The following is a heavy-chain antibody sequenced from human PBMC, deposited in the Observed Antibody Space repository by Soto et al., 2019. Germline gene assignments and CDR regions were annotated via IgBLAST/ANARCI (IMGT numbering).Heavy chain of an antibody. V-gene: IGHV3-23*01. D-gene: IGHD6-6*01. Sequence: EVQLLESGGGLVQPGGSLRLSCAASGFTFSSYAMSWVRQAPGKGLEWVSAISGSGGSTYYADSVKGRFTISRDNSKNTLYLQMNSLRAEDTAVYYCAKDPSRTISARPDGGGWFAPWGQGTLVTVSS. CDR3: AKDPSRTISARPDGGGWFAP. CDR1: GFTFSSYA. J-gene: IGHJ5*02. CDR2: ISGSGGST.